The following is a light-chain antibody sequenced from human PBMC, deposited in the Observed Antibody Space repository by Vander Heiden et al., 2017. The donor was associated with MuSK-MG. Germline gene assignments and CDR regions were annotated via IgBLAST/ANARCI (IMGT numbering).Light chain of an antibody. CDR1: QSIGTY. Sequence: DIQMTQSPSSLSASVGDRVTITCRASQSIGTYLNWYQQKPGKAPNLLIYAAPSLQSGVPSRFSGSGYGTDFTLTISSRQPEDFAPYYCQQTDINASVTFGQGTQMEIK. V-gene: IGKV1-39*01. CDR3: QQTDINASVT. CDR2: AAP. J-gene: IGKJ5*01.